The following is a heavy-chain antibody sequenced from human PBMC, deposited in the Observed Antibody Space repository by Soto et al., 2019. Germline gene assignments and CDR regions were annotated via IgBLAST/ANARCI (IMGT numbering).Heavy chain of an antibody. CDR3: AKDYTVTRGYDAFDI. CDR2: ISGSGDNT. CDR1: GFTFSTYA. D-gene: IGHD4-17*01. J-gene: IGHJ3*02. V-gene: IGHV3-23*01. Sequence: GGSLRLSCAASGFTFSTYAMSWVRQAPGKGLEWVSAISGSGDNTYYAASVKGRFTISRDNSKNTLYLLMNSLRAADTAVYYCAKDYTVTRGYDAFDIWGQGTMVTVSS.